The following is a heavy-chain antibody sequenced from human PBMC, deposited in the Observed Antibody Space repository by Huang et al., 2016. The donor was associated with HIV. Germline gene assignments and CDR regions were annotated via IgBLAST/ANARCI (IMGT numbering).Heavy chain of an antibody. Sequence: EVQLVESGGGLVQPGGSLRLSCAASGFSISSYWMHWVRQAPGKGLVVVSRINRDGSSTSYADSVKGRFTISRDNAKNTLYLQMNSLRAEDTAVYYCARDPRIQSWLNFFDYWGQGTLVSVSS. V-gene: IGHV3-74*01. CDR2: INRDGSST. CDR3: ARDPRIQSWLNFFDY. CDR1: GFSISSYW. J-gene: IGHJ4*02. D-gene: IGHD3-22*01.